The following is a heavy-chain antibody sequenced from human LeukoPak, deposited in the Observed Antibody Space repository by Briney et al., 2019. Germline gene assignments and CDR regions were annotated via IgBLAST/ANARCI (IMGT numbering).Heavy chain of an antibody. J-gene: IGHJ6*02. Sequence: GGSLRLSCAASGFTFSSYDMHWVRQATGKGLEWVSAIGTAGDTYYPRSVKGRLTISRENAKNSLYLQMNSLRAGDTAVYYCARADSQYSSSWYGKYGMDVWGQGTTVTVSS. CDR2: IGTAGDT. CDR3: ARADSQYSSSWYGKYGMDV. CDR1: GFTFSSYD. D-gene: IGHD6-13*01. V-gene: IGHV3-13*01.